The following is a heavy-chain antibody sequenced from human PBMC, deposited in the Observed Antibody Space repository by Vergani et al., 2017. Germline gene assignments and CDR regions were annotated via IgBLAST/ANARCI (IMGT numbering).Heavy chain of an antibody. Sequence: VQMVESGGGLVKPGGSLRLSCVASGFTFSHYSINWVRQAPGKGLEWVSTLSASDRRTHYADSVKGRFTISRDNSKNTLYLQMNSLRAEDTAVYYCAKDQPIAAAGRQDDYWGQGTLVTVSS. V-gene: IGHV3-NL1*01. CDR2: LSASDRRT. J-gene: IGHJ4*02. CDR1: GFTFSHYS. CDR3: AKDQPIAAAGRQDDY. D-gene: IGHD6-13*01.